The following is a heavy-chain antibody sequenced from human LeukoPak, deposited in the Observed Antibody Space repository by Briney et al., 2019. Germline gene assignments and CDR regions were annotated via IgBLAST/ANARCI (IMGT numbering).Heavy chain of an antibody. V-gene: IGHV3-74*01. Sequence: PGGSLRLSCAASEFTFSSYWMHWVRQAPGKGLAWVSRINTDGSSTSYADSVKGRFTISRDNAKNTLYLQMNSLRAEDTAVYYCARGVEYSSSSGGNWGQGTLVTVSS. CDR2: INTDGSST. CDR3: ARGVEYSSSSGGN. D-gene: IGHD6-6*01. CDR1: EFTFSSYW. J-gene: IGHJ4*02.